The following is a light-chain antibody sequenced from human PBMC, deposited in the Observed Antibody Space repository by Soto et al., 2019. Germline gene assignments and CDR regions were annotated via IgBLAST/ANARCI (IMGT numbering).Light chain of an antibody. J-gene: IGKJ1*01. CDR3: QHYHSYPWT. Sequence: DIQLTQSPVSLSASVGERVTITCRASQSISSWLAWYQQKSGKAPNLLIYKASNLQTGVPSRFSGSGSGTEFTLTISGLQTEDFATYYCQHYHSYPWTFGQGTQVEI. CDR1: QSISSW. CDR2: KAS. V-gene: IGKV1-5*03.